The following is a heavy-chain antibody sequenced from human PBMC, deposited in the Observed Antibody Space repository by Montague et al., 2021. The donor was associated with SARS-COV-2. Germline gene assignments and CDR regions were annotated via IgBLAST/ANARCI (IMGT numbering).Heavy chain of an antibody. D-gene: IGHD2-2*01. J-gene: IGHJ4*02. Sequence: CPISGDSVSSNIATWNWIRQSPSRGLEWLGRTYYKSKWYNDYAEXVKSRITIDPDTPKHQFSLHPNSVTPEDTAVYYCARIPVGSKYYFDFWGQGTLVTVSS. V-gene: IGHV6-1*01. CDR1: GDSVSSNIAT. CDR2: TYYKSKWYN. CDR3: ARIPVGSKYYFDF.